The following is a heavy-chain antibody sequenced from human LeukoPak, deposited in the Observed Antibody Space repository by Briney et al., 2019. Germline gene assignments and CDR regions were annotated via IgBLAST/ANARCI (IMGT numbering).Heavy chain of an antibody. Sequence: GGSLRLSCAASGFTFSSYAMSWVRQAPGKGPEWVSAISGSGDSTYYGDSVKGRFTISRDNPKNTLYLQMNSLRAEDTAVYYCAKRHALGPFDLWGRGTLVTVSS. CDR2: ISGSGDST. D-gene: IGHD7-27*01. J-gene: IGHJ2*01. CDR1: GFTFSSYA. CDR3: AKRHALGPFDL. V-gene: IGHV3-23*01.